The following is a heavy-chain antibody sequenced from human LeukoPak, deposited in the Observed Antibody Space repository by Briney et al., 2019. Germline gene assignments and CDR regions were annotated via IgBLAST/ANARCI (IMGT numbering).Heavy chain of an antibody. J-gene: IGHJ4*02. V-gene: IGHV3-30*18. CDR2: ISYDGSNK. CDR1: GFTFSSYA. Sequence: GSSLRLSCAASGFTFSSYAMHWVRQAPGKGLEWVAVISYDGSNKYYADSVKGRFTISRDNSKNTLYLQMNSLRAEDTAVYYCAKDPKYIQYYFDYWGQGTLVTVSS. D-gene: IGHD6-6*01. CDR3: AKDPKYIQYYFDY.